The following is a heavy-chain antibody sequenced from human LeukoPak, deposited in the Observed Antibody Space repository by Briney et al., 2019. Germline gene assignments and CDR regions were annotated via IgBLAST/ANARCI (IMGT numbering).Heavy chain of an antibody. D-gene: IGHD5-24*01. CDR2: FTSDSSSTSI. V-gene: IGHV3-21*01. J-gene: IGHJ4*02. Sequence: GRSLRLSCAASGFNFYSYRMNWVRQAPEQGLEWVSSFTSDSSSTSINYADSVKGRFTISRDNAKNSLYLQMTSLRADDTAVYYCARAFDGYSEDYWGQGTLVTVSS. CDR3: ARAFDGYSEDY. CDR1: GFNFYSYR.